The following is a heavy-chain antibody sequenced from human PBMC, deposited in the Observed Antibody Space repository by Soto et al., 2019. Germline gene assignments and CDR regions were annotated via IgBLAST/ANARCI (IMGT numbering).Heavy chain of an antibody. V-gene: IGHV1-3*01. CDR3: AREEIPYSSSWYGGRGDYYYYMDV. J-gene: IGHJ6*03. CDR1: GYTFTSYA. Sequence: ASVKVSCKASGYTFTSYAMHWVRQAPGQRLEWMGWINAGNGNTKYSQKFQGRVTITRETSASTAYMELSSLRSEDTAVYYCAREEIPYSSSWYGGRGDYYYYMDVWGKGTTVTVSS. D-gene: IGHD6-13*01. CDR2: INAGNGNT.